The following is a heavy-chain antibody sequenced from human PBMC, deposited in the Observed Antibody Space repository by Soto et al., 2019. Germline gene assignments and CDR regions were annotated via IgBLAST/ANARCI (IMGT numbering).Heavy chain of an antibody. CDR1: NGSFSDYF. V-gene: IGHV4-34*01. J-gene: IGHJ4*02. CDR2: IKESGFA. Sequence: ETLSLTCGVYNGSFSDYFWNWIRQPPGKGLEWIGEIKESGFATYNPSLKRRVTMSVDTANNQFSLKVTSVTAADTAVYYCAGGKSSGPLYYFDTWGQG. D-gene: IGHD6-19*01. CDR3: AGGKSSGPLYYFDT.